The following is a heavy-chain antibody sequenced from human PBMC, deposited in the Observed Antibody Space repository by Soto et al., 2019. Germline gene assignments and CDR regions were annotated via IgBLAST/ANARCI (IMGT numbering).Heavy chain of an antibody. V-gene: IGHV5-51*01. CDR1: GYGFTGFW. Sequence: EVQLVQSGAEVRKPGGSLKISCKTSGYGFTGFWIGWVRQMPGKGLEWMGIIYPRDSEVKYGPSFQGHVTISVDTSIDSAYLHLTSLNISDASMYYCATHPEVPFHGRVTFYYGLNVWGQGTTVTVSS. J-gene: IGHJ6*02. CDR2: IYPRDSEV. CDR3: ATHPEVPFHGRVTFYYGLNV. D-gene: IGHD3-10*01.